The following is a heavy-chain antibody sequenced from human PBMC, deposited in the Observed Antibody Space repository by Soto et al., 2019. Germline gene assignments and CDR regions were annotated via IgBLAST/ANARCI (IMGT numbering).Heavy chain of an antibody. CDR2: ISYDGGKK. J-gene: IGHJ4*02. CDR3: AREGQPAAGTTPHN. D-gene: IGHD6-13*01. CDR1: GFNFSSYA. V-gene: IGHV3-30*04. Sequence: VGSLRLSGAASGFNFSSYAMHWVRQAPGKGLEWVAVISYDGGKKYYADSVKGRFTISRDNSKNALYVEMNSLSAEDAAVYYCAREGQPAAGTTPHNWGRGTLVTVSS.